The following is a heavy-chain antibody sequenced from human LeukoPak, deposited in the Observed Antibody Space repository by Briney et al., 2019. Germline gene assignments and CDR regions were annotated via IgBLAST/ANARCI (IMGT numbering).Heavy chain of an antibody. CDR3: ARDDSSGYYPDY. V-gene: IGHV4-38-2*02. J-gene: IGHJ4*02. Sequence: PSETLSLTCTVSGYSISSGYYWGWIRQPPGKGLEWIGSIYHGGSTYYNPSLKSRVTISVDTSKNQFSLKLSSVTAADTAVYYCARDDSSGYYPDYWGQGTLVTVSS. D-gene: IGHD3-22*01. CDR2: IYHGGST. CDR1: GYSISSGYY.